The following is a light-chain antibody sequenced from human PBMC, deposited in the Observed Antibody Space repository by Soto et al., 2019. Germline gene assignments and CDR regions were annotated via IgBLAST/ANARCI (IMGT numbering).Light chain of an antibody. CDR1: RSVSSY. Sequence: EIVLTQSPATLSVSPGERATLSCRASRSVSSYLAWYQQKPGQAPRLLSYGASSRATGIPDRFSGSGSGTEFTLTISRLEPEDFAVYYCQQYGSLSWTFGQGTKVDI. CDR3: QQYGSLSWT. V-gene: IGKV3-20*01. CDR2: GAS. J-gene: IGKJ1*01.